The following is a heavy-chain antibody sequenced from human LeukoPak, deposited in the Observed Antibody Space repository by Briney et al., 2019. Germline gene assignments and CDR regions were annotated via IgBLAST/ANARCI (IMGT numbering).Heavy chain of an antibody. CDR2: IKQDGSEK. V-gene: IGHV3-7*01. CDR1: GFTFSRCW. CDR3: ARDKEDYDSSGYTLDY. D-gene: IGHD3-22*01. J-gene: IGHJ4*02. Sequence: TGGSLRLSCAASGFTFSRCWMSWVRQAPGKGLEWVANIKQDGSEKYYVDSMKGRFTISRDNAKNSLYLQMNSLRAEDTAVYYCARDKEDYDSSGYTLDYWGQGILVTVSS.